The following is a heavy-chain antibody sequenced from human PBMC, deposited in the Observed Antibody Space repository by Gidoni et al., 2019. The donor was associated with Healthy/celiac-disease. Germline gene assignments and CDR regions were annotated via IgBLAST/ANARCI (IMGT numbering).Heavy chain of an antibody. V-gene: IGHV1-46*01. J-gene: IGHJ6*02. D-gene: IGHD3-3*01. CDR2: IKPSGGST. CDR3: ARSSMGLVSYYDFWSGYVGGMDV. Sequence: QVQLVQSGAEVKKPGASVKVSCKASGYTFTSYSMPCVRQAPGQGLEWMGIIKPSGGSTSYEQKFQGRVTMTRDTSTSTVYMELSSLRSEDTAVYYCARSSMGLVSYYDFWSGYVGGMDVWGQGTTVTVSS. CDR1: GYTFTSYS.